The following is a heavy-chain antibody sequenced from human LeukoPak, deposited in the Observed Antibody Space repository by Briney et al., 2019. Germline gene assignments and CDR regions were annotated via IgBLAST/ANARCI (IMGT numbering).Heavy chain of an antibody. CDR1: GGTFSSYA. CDR2: IIPIFGTA. CDR3: ARDVNPHTYYYDSSGYYPQVGFDY. D-gene: IGHD3-22*01. J-gene: IGHJ4*02. V-gene: IGHV1-69*05. Sequence: SVKVSCKASGGTFSSYAISWVRQAPGQGLEWMGGIIPIFGTADYAQKFQGRVTITTDESTSTAYMELSSLRFEDTAVYYCARDVNPHTYYYDSSGYYPQVGFDYWGQGTLVTVSS.